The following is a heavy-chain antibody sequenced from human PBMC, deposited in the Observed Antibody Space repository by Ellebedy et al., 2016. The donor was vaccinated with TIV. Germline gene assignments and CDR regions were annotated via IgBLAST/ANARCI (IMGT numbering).Heavy chain of an antibody. Sequence: PGGSLRLSCAASGFTVRGYYMSWVRQAPGKGLEWVSVIYSGGSTYYADSVRGRFTISRDHSRNTVYLQMNSLRAEDTAVYYCARHYYDSSGHFDYWGQGTLVTVSS. V-gene: IGHV3-53*01. CDR2: IYSGGST. J-gene: IGHJ4*02. CDR3: ARHYYDSSGHFDY. CDR1: GFTVRGYY. D-gene: IGHD3-22*01.